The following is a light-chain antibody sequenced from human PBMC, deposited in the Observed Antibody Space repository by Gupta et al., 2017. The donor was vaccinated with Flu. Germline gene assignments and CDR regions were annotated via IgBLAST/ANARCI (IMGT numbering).Light chain of an antibody. CDR2: CAS. Sequence: PPAMLVSPPEKAALSCWATQRVSTNYTSYQQKPGRAPTLLIYCASTRGTAIPPTFSSSRCSTAFTLTIISRLSQEFAVHYCRQENNYRRTFGPGTNVEIK. CDR1: QRVSTN. J-gene: IGKJ1*01. CDR3: RQENNYRRT. V-gene: IGKV3-15*01.